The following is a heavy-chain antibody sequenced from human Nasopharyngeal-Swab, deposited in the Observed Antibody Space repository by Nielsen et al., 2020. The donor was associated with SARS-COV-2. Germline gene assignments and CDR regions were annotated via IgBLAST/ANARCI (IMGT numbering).Heavy chain of an antibody. D-gene: IGHD3-22*01. CDR3: ARDRFSSGKDP. V-gene: IGHV4-34*01. CDR2: INHSGST. Sequence: WIRQPPGKGLEWIGEINHSGSTNYNPSLKSRVTISVDTSKNQFSLKLSSVTAADTAVYYCARDRFSSGKDPWGQGTLVTVSS. J-gene: IGHJ5*02.